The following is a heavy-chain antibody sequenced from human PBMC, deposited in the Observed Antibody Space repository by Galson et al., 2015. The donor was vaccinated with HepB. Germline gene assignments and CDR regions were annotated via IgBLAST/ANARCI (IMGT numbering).Heavy chain of an antibody. CDR1: GYTFTSYG. Sequence: SVKVSCKASGYTFTSYGISWVRQAPGQGLEWMGWISAYNGNTNYAQKLQGRVTMTTDTSTSTAYMELKSLRSDDTAVYYCARGALVGVIGGSLNNWLDPWGQGTLVTVSS. J-gene: IGHJ5*02. D-gene: IGHD2-15*01. CDR2: ISAYNGNT. CDR3: ARGALVGVIGGSLNNWLDP. V-gene: IGHV1-18*01.